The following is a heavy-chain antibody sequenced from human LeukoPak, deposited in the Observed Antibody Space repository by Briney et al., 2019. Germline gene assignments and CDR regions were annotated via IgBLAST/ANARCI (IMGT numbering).Heavy chain of an antibody. Sequence: SETLSLTRTVSGGSISSYYWSWIRQPPGKGLEWIGYIYYSGSTNYSPSLKSRVTISVDTSKNQFSLKLSSVTAADTAVYYCARLRDGYSELDYWGQGTLVTVSS. V-gene: IGHV4-59*08. CDR1: GGSISSYY. J-gene: IGHJ4*02. CDR2: IYYSGST. D-gene: IGHD5-24*01. CDR3: ARLRDGYSELDY.